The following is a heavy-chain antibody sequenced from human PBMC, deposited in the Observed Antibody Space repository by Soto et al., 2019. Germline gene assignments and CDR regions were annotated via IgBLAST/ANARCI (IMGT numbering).Heavy chain of an antibody. Sequence: NLSLTCAVSGGSIISGGYSWILIRQPPGKGLEWIGYIYHSGSTYYNPSLKSRVTISVDRSKNQFSLKLSSVTAADTAVYYCHARGLLPTAGNDEYYYYGMDVWGQGTTVTVSS. CDR2: IYHSGST. CDR1: GGSIISGGYS. CDR3: HARGLLPTAGNDEYYYYGMDV. J-gene: IGHJ6*02. V-gene: IGHV4-30-2*01. D-gene: IGHD2-15*01.